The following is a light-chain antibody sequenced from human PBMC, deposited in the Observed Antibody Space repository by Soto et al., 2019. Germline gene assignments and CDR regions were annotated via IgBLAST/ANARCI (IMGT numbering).Light chain of an antibody. Sequence: ETLMTQAPATLPASPGERVILSCRARQNINFNLAWYQQTPGQAPRVLIYGASSRASGIPDRFSGSGSGTDSTLTISRLEHDDFAFYYCQQYHNWPPLPFGGGTRGEIK. V-gene: IGKV3D-15*01. CDR2: GAS. J-gene: IGKJ4*01. CDR1: QNINFN. CDR3: QQYHNWPPLP.